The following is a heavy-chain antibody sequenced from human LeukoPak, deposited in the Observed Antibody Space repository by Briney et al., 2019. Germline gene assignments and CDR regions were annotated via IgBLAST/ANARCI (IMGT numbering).Heavy chain of an antibody. V-gene: IGHV4-31*03. CDR2: IYYSGRT. D-gene: IGHD5-18*01. J-gene: IGHJ4*02. CDR3: ATLSYRRTYFDY. Sequence: SQTLSLTCTVSGGSISSGGYYWSWIRQHPGKGLEWIGYIYYSGRTYYNPSLKSRVTISVDTSKNQFSLKLSSVTAADTAVYYCATLSYRRTYFDYWGQGTLVTVSS. CDR1: GGSISSGGYY.